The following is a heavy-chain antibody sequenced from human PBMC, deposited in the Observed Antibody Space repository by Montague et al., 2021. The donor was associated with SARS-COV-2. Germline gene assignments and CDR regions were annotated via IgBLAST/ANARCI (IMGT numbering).Heavy chain of an antibody. CDR1: GDSISSYY. Sequence: SETLSLTCTVSGDSISSYYWSWIRQPPGEGREGFGCSYYSGSTNYNTSLQSRVTISVHTSTNQFSLKLSSVAAADTAVYYCARVAVLLWIGERGYWFDPWGQGTLVTVSS. CDR2: SYYSGST. D-gene: IGHD3-10*01. CDR3: ARVAVLLWIGERGYWFDP. J-gene: IGHJ5*02. V-gene: IGHV4-59*01.